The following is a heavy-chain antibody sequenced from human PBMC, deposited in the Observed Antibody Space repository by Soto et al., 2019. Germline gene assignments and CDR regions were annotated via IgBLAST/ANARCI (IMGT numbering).Heavy chain of an antibody. CDR2: ISGSGDST. CDR1: GFTFSSYS. Sequence: GGSLRLSCAASGFTFSSYSMNWVRQAPGKGLEWVSGISGSGDSTYYADSVKGRFTISRDNSKNTLYLQMNSLRAEDTAVYYCAKGVPGIAVAGTGYFQHWGQGTLVTVSS. V-gene: IGHV3-23*01. J-gene: IGHJ1*01. CDR3: AKGVPGIAVAGTGYFQH. D-gene: IGHD6-19*01.